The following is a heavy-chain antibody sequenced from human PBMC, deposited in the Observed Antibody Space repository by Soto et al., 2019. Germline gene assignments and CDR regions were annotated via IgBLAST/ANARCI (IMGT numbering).Heavy chain of an antibody. J-gene: IGHJ3*01. CDR1: GSSITTSGVG. D-gene: IGHD2-21*02. Sequence: QITLKESGPTLVRPTQTLTLTCSLSGSSITTSGVGVGWFRQPPGKALEWLAFTDWDDDNRYNPSPRPRLSTATAASRQQGVPTMSTMYPYDTATSYCAHRVTLKSAGNYGAFEFWGQVAWVAVPS. V-gene: IGHV2-5*02. CDR3: AHRVTLKSAGNYGAFEF. CDR2: TDWDDDN.